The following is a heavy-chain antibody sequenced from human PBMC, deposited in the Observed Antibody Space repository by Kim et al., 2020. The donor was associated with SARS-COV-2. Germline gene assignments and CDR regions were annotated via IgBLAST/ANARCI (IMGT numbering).Heavy chain of an antibody. CDR3: ARSRQRYRLFTADHFSDMDV. D-gene: IGHD1-1*01. CDR2: INPANDDR. Sequence: ASVKVSCKTSGYTFRAYTLHWVRQVAGQRLEWVGRINPANDDRKYSEKFQDRVTITSDPSASVVHMELRHLLSEDTAVYFCARSRQRYRLFTADHFSDMDVWGQGTPVIVS. CDR1: GYTFRAYT. J-gene: IGHJ6*02. V-gene: IGHV1-3*01.